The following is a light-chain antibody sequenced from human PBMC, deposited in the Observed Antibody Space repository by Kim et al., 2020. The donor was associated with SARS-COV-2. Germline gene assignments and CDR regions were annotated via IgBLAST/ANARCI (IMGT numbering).Light chain of an antibody. Sequence: AFVGDRVTRTCRASQHIATYLNWYQQRPGKAPQLLIYAADTLEDGVPSRISGSGSGTEFTLTISGLQPEDAAVYYCQQGFSALWTFGQGTKVDIK. J-gene: IGKJ1*01. V-gene: IGKV1-39*01. CDR1: QHIATY. CDR3: QQGFSALWT. CDR2: AAD.